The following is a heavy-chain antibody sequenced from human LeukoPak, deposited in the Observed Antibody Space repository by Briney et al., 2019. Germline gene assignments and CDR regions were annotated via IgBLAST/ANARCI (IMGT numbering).Heavy chain of an antibody. CDR1: GYSFTSNW. CDR3: ARRYCSGGTCYYFDY. CDR2: INPGDSDT. J-gene: IGHJ4*02. V-gene: IGHV5-51*01. Sequence: GASLKISCKGSGYSFTSNWIAWVRQMPGKGLEWMGIINPGDSDTRYSPSFQGQVTISADKSISTAYLQWSSLKASDTSMYYCARRYCSGGTCYYFDYWGQGTLVTVSS. D-gene: IGHD2-15*01.